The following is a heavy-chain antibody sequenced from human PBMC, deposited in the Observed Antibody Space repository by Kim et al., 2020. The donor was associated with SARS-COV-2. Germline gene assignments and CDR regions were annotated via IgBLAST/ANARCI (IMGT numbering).Heavy chain of an antibody. V-gene: IGHV3-11*05. J-gene: IGHJ4*02. D-gene: IGHD3-10*01. Sequence: KGRFAISRDNAKNSLYLQMNSLRAEDTAVYYCARDPTYYYGSGSYLPEDYWGQGTLVTVSS. CDR3: ARDPTYYYGSGSYLPEDY.